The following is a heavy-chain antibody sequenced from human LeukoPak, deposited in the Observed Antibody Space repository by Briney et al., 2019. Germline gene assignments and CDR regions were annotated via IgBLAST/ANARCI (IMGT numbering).Heavy chain of an antibody. D-gene: IGHD3-22*01. CDR1: GFTFSSYA. V-gene: IGHV3-66*01. J-gene: IGHJ5*02. Sequence: GGSLRLSCAASGFTFSSYAMGWVRQAPGKGLEWVSVIYSDGRTSYADSVKGRFTISRDNSKNTLYLQMNSLRVEDTAVYYCARDRYYDRSGLTRFDPWGQGTLVTVSS. CDR3: ARDRYYDRSGLTRFDP. CDR2: IYSDGRT.